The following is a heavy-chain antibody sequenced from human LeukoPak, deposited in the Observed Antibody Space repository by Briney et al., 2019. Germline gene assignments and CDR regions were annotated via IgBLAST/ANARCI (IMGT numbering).Heavy chain of an antibody. D-gene: IGHD6-19*01. J-gene: IGHJ4*02. Sequence: SETLSLTCTVSGGSISSGSHFWAWIRQHPGKGLEWIGYIYYSGSTYYNPSLRSRVTISVDTSKNQFSLKLSSVTAADTAVYYCARETQWNYFDYWGQGTLVTVSS. CDR2: IYYSGST. V-gene: IGHV4-31*03. CDR1: GGSISSGSHF. CDR3: ARETQWNYFDY.